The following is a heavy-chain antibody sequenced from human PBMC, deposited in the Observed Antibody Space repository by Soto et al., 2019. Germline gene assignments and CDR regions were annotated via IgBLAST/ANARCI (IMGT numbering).Heavy chain of an antibody. V-gene: IGHV1-8*01. D-gene: IGHD6-6*01. CDR3: ARGEYSSSGHYYYYMDV. CDR1: GYTFTSYD. J-gene: IGHJ6*03. Sequence: ASVKVSCKASGYTFTSYDINWVRQATGQGLEWMGWMNPDSGNTGYAQKFQGRVTMTRNTSISTAYMELSSLRSEDTAVYYCARGEYSSSGHYYYYMDVWGKGTTVTVSS. CDR2: MNPDSGNT.